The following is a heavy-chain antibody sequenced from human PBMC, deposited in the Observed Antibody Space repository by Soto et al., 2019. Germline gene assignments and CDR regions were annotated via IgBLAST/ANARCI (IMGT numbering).Heavy chain of an antibody. CDR1: GYTFTSYG. V-gene: IGHV1-18*01. D-gene: IGHD4-17*01. CDR3: ARRTTLEYYYYGMDV. J-gene: IGHJ6*02. Sequence: QVQLVQSGAEVKKPGASVKVSCKASGYTFTSYGISWVRQAPGQGLEWMGWISAYNGNTNYAQKLQGRVTMTTDTSTSTAYMELRSLRSDYTAVYYCARRTTLEYYYYGMDVWGQGTTVTVSS. CDR2: ISAYNGNT.